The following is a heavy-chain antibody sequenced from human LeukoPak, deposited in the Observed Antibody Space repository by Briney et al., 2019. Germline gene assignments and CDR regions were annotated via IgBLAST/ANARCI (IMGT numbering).Heavy chain of an antibody. CDR3: ARPPYDSSGSPTAFDI. J-gene: IGHJ3*02. Sequence: GRSLRLSCAASGFTFSNYAMHWVRQAPGKGLEWVAVISYDGSNKYYADSVKGRFTISRDNSKNTLYLQMNSLRAEDTAVYYCARPPYDSSGSPTAFDIWGQGTMVTVSS. D-gene: IGHD3-22*01. CDR1: GFTFSNYA. CDR2: ISYDGSNK. V-gene: IGHV3-30-3*01.